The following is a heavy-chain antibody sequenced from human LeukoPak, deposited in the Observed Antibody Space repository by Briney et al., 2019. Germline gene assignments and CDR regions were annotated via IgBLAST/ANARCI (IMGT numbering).Heavy chain of an antibody. J-gene: IGHJ3*02. D-gene: IGHD3-3*01. Sequence: GASVKVSCKASGYTFTSNYMCWVRQAPGQGLEWMGIINPSGGTTRYAQKFQGRVTMTRDTSTSTLYMELSSLRSEDTAVYYSTMGVGVTIFGVGGQAFDIWGQGTMVTVSS. CDR2: INPSGGTT. CDR3: TMGVGVTIFGVGGQAFDI. CDR1: GYTFTSNY. V-gene: IGHV1-46*03.